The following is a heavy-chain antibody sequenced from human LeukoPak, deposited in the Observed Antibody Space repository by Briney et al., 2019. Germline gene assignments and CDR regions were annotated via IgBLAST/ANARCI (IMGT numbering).Heavy chain of an antibody. V-gene: IGHV4-59*01. CDR3: TRDKGGYLKDGFDI. J-gene: IGHJ3*02. CDR1: GGSISSYY. D-gene: IGHD6-25*01. CDR2: IYYSGST. Sequence: SETLSLTCTVPGGSISSYYWSWIRQPPGKGLEWIGYIYYSGSTNYNPSLKSRVTISVDTSKNQFSLRLSSVTAADTAVYYCTRDKGGYLKDGFDIWGQGTMVTVSS.